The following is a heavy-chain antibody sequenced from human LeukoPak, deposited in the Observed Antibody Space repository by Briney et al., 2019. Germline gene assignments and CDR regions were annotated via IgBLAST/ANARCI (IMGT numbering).Heavy chain of an antibody. V-gene: IGHV1-69*13. CDR3: ASGETGTTHQMGFDP. CDR2: IIPIFGTA. D-gene: IGHD1-7*01. CDR1: GGTFSSYA. J-gene: IGHJ5*02. Sequence: GASVKVSCKASGGTFSSYAISWVRQAPGQGLEWMGGIIPIFGTANYAQKFQGRVTITADESTSTAYMELSSLRSEDTAVYYCASGETGTTHQMGFDPWGQGTLVTVSS.